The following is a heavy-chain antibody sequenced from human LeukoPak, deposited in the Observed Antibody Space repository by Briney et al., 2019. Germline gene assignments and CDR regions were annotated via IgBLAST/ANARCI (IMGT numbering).Heavy chain of an antibody. D-gene: IGHD6-6*01. V-gene: IGHV4-31*03. CDR1: GGSISSGGYY. CDR3: ARELAGQNSSSPLFDY. Sequence: SETLSLTCTVSGGSISSGGYYWSWIRQHPGKGLEWIGYIYYSGSTYYNPSLKSRVTISVDTSKNQFSLKLSSVTAADTAVYYCARELAGQNSSSPLFDYWGQGTLVTVSS. CDR2: IYYSGST. J-gene: IGHJ4*02.